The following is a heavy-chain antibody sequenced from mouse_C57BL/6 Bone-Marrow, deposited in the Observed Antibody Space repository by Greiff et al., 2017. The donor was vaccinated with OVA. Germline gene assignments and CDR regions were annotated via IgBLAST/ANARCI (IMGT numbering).Heavy chain of an antibody. J-gene: IGHJ1*03. V-gene: IGHV1-75*01. CDR3: ARGGRGYWYFDV. Sequence: QVQLQQSGPELVKPGASVKISCKASGYTFTDYYINWVKQRPGQGLEWIGWIFPGSGSTYYNEKFKGKATLTVDKSSSTAYMLRSSLTAEDSAVYVCARGGRGYWYFDVWGTGTTVTVSS. CDR2: IFPGSGST. CDR1: GYTFTDYY. D-gene: IGHD1-1*01.